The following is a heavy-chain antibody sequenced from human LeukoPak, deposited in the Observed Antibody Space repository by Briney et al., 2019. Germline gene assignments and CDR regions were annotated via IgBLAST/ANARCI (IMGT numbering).Heavy chain of an antibody. V-gene: IGHV3-15*07. CDR3: ATDFCDST. CDR1: GFTFSNAW. J-gene: IGHJ5*02. Sequence: GGSLRLSCATSGFTFSNAWMNWVRQAPGKGLEWVGRIRSNSDGGTIDYAAPVKGRFTLSRDDSKTTLYLQMNSLQTEDTAVYYCATDFCDSTWGQGTLVTVSS. CDR2: IRSNSDGGTI. D-gene: IGHD3-22*01.